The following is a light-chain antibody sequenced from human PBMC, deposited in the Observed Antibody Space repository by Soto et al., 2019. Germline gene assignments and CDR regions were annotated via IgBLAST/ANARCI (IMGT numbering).Light chain of an antibody. V-gene: IGLV2-8*01. CDR3: SSYAGTNNRYV. CDR1: GSDIGGYNF. Sequence: QSALTQPPSASGSPGQSVTISCTGTGSDIGGYNFVSWYQQHPGKVPKLIIYEVNKRPSGVPDRFSGSKSGNTASLTVSGLQADDEADYYCSSYAGTNNRYVFGTVTKLPS. J-gene: IGLJ1*01. CDR2: EVN.